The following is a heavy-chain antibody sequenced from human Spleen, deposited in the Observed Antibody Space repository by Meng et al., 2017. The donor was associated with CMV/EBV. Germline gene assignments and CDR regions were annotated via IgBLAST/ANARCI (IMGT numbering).Heavy chain of an antibody. Sequence: GDVFSNHANTWVRQAPAQGLEWMGGIIPFFETPHYAQNFQGRLTITTDDSTNTAYMELNSLKSDDTAVYYCARGGGYGGGWYRWDFEYWGQGTLVTSPQ. V-gene: IGHV1-69*05. CDR3: ARGGGYGGGWYRWDFEY. D-gene: IGHD6-19*01. J-gene: IGHJ4*02. CDR1: GDVFSNHA. CDR2: IIPFFETP.